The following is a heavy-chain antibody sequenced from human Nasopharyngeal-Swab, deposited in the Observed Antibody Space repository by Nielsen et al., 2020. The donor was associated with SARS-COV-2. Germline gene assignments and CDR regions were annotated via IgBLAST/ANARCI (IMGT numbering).Heavy chain of an antibody. CDR3: ARDLTNSIAVAGNYYYGMDV. CDR2: INPSGGST. J-gene: IGHJ6*02. CDR1: GYTFTSYY. V-gene: IGHV1-46*01. Sequence: ASVKVSCKASGYTFTSYYMHWVRQAPGQGLEWMGIINPSGGSTSYAQKFQGRVTMTRDTSTSTVYMELSSLRSEDTAAYYCARDLTNSIAVAGNYYYGMDVWGQGTTVTVSS. D-gene: IGHD6-19*01.